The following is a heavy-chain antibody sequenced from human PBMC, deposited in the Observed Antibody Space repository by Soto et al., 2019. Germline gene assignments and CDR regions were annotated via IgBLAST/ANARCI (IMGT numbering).Heavy chain of an antibody. V-gene: IGHV3-11*06. CDR1: GFTFSDYY. CDR3: SRGGGGGLFDL. J-gene: IGHJ5*02. Sequence: ESGGGLVKPGGSLRLSCATSGFTFSDYYMSWIRQAPGTGLEFVSYISPKGTYRTYADSVKGRFTISRDNAKNSLYLQVNSLRAEDTAVYYCSRGGGGGLFDLWGQGTFVTVSS. CDR2: ISPKGTYR. D-gene: IGHD2-21*01.